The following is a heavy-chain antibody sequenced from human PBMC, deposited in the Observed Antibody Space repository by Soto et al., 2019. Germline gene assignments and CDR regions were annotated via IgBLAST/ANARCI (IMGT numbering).Heavy chain of an antibody. D-gene: IGHD3-9*01. V-gene: IGHV3-48*03. CDR2: ISSSGSTI. CDR3: ARGGLRYFDWLSFQENYYYYHGMDV. J-gene: IGHJ6*02. Sequence: GGSLRLSCAASGFTFSSYEMNWVRQAPGKGLEWVSYISSSGSTIYYADSVKGRFTISRDNAKNSLYLQMNSLRAEDTAVYYCARGGLRYFDWLSFQENYYYYHGMDVWGQGPTVTVSS. CDR1: GFTFSSYE.